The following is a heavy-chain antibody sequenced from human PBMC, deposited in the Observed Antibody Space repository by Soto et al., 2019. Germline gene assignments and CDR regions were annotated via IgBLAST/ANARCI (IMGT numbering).Heavy chain of an antibody. CDR2: ISGSGGST. J-gene: IGHJ6*03. D-gene: IGHD3-10*01. CDR1: GFTFSRYA. V-gene: IGHV3-23*01. Sequence: PGGSLRLSCAASGFTFSRYAMSWVRQAPGKGLEWVSAISGSGGSTYYADSVKGRFTISRDNSKNTLYLQMNSLRAEDTAVYYCAKAYYYGSGRGYYYFMDVWGKGTTVTVS. CDR3: AKAYYYGSGRGYYYFMDV.